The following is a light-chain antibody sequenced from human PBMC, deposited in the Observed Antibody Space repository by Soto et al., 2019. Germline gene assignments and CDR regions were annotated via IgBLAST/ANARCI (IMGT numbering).Light chain of an antibody. CDR3: QQFGSSPGFN. Sequence: EIVLTQSPGTLSLSPGERATLSCRASQSINSRYLAWYQQKPGQAPRLLIYGASSRATGIPDRFSGSGSGTDFPLPIRSLEPEDFAVYYCQQFGSSPGFNFGPGTIVDIK. CDR1: QSINSRY. CDR2: GAS. J-gene: IGKJ3*01. V-gene: IGKV3-20*01.